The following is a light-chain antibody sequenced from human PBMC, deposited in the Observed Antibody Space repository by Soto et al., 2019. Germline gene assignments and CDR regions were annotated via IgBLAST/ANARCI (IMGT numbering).Light chain of an antibody. V-gene: IGKV1-39*01. CDR3: QQSYTFPLT. CDR2: ATS. Sequence: DIQMTQSPSSLSASVGARITITCRASQNIGTYLNWYQQKPRQAPRLLIYATSILQSGAPSTFTGSGSGADFTLTISNLHPEDVATYFCQQSYTFPLTFGVGTKVEIK. CDR1: QNIGTY. J-gene: IGKJ4*01.